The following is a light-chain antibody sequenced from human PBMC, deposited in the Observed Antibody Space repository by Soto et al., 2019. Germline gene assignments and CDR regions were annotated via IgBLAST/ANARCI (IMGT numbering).Light chain of an antibody. J-gene: IGKJ2*01. CDR3: QQYSNYLYS. CDR2: DAS. V-gene: IGKV1-5*01. CDR1: QSISIW. Sequence: DIPMTQSPSTLSASVGERVTITCRASQSISIWLAWYQQKPGKAPKVLIYDASSLESGVPSRFSGSGSGTEFTLTISSLQPDDFATYYCQQYSNYLYSFGQGTKLEI.